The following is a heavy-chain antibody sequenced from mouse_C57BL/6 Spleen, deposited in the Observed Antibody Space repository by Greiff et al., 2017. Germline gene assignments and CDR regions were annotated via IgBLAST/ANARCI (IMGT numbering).Heavy chain of an antibody. V-gene: IGHV5-6*01. J-gene: IGHJ4*01. CDR3: ARWGAFAMDY. Sequence: EVQLQESGGDLVKPGGSLKLSCAASGFTFSSYGMSWVRQTPDKRLEWVATISSGGSYTYYPDSVKGRFTISRDNAKNTLYLQMSSLKSEDTAMYYCARWGAFAMDYWGQGTAVTVSS. CDR2: ISSGGSYT. CDR1: GFTFSSYG.